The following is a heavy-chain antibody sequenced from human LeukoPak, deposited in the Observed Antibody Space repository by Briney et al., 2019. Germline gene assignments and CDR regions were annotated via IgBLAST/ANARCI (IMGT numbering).Heavy chain of an antibody. J-gene: IGHJ3*02. V-gene: IGHV4-59*03. CDR1: GGSISGYY. CDR2: IYYSGST. CDR3: ARNSISGSLGALDI. D-gene: IGHD3-10*01. Sequence: KASETLSLTCTVSGGSISGYYWSWIRQPPGKGLEWVGYIYYSGSTNYNPSLKSRVTISVDTSKSQFSLKLSSVTAADTAVYYCARNSISGSLGALDIWGQGRMVTVSS.